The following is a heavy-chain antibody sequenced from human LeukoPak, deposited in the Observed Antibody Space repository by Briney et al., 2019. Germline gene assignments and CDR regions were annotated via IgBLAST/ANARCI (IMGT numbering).Heavy chain of an antibody. CDR1: GFTFSSYA. J-gene: IGHJ5*01. D-gene: IGHD2-21*01. Sequence: GGSLRLSCAASGFTFSSYAMSWVRQAPGKGLEWVSATTGSGFGTYYADSVKGRFTISRDNSKNTLYLQVNSLRAEDSAVYYCAREYGGGECYSGFDFWGQGTLVTVSS. CDR3: AREYGGGECYSGFDF. V-gene: IGHV3-23*01. CDR2: TTGSGFGT.